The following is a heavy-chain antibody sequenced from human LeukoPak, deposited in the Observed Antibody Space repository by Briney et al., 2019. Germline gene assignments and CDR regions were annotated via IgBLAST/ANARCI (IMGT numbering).Heavy chain of an antibody. CDR1: GGSFSGYY. CDR3: ARGHFYVWGSYRYFNEPGYFDY. CDR2: INHSGST. V-gene: IGHV4-34*01. D-gene: IGHD3-16*02. Sequence: SETLSLTCAVYGGSFSGYYWSWIHQPPGKGLEWIGEINHSGSTNYNPSLKSRVTISVDTSKNQFSLKLSSATAADTAVYYCARGHFYVWGSYRYFNEPGYFDYWGQGTLVTVFS. J-gene: IGHJ4*02.